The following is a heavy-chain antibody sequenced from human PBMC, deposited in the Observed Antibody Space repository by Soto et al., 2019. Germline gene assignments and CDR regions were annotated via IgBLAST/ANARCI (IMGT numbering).Heavy chain of an antibody. CDR1: GGSISSGGYY. CDR3: ARADVGTETTRWFDP. CDR2: IYYSGST. D-gene: IGHD1-1*01. Sequence: SETLSLTCTVSGGSISSGGYYWSWIRQHPGKGLEWIGYIYYSGSTYYNPSLKSRVTISVDTSKNQFSLKLSSVTAADTAVYYCARADVGTETTRWFDPWGQGPLVTVSS. J-gene: IGHJ5*02. V-gene: IGHV4-31*03.